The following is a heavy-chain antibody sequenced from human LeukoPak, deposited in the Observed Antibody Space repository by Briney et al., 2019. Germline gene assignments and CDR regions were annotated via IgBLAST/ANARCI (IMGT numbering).Heavy chain of an antibody. V-gene: IGHV3-15*01. CDR3: TTTMVRGVINAFDI. CDR1: GFTFSNAW. J-gene: IGHJ3*02. D-gene: IGHD3-10*01. CDR2: IKSKTDGGTT. Sequence: GGSLRFSCAASGFTFSNAWMSWVRQAPGKGLEWVGRIKSKTDGGTTDYAAPVKGRFTISRDDSKNTLYLQMNSLKTEDTAVYYCTTTMVRGVINAFDIWGQGTMVTVSS.